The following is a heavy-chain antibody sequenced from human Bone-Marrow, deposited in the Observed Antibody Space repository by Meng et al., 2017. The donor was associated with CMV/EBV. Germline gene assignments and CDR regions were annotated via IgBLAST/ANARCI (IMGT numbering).Heavy chain of an antibody. Sequence: GESLKISCAASGFTFDNYGMSWVRQAPGKGLEWVSGINWNGGSTGYADSVKGRFTISRDNAKNSLYLQMNSLRAEDTALYYCARVMLLPWGFDYWGQGILVTVSS. CDR2: INWNGGST. D-gene: IGHD2-15*01. J-gene: IGHJ4*02. CDR3: ARVMLLPWGFDY. V-gene: IGHV3-20*04. CDR1: GFTFDNYG.